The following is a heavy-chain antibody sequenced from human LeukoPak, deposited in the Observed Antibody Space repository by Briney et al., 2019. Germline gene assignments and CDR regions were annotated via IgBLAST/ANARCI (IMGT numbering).Heavy chain of an antibody. CDR2: INSDGRDR. V-gene: IGHV3-74*01. Sequence: GGSLRLSCAASGFTFSNYYVHWVRQPPGRGLVWVSRINSDGRDRGYVDSVKGRFTISRDNAKNTVYLQMNSLRAEDTAVYYCARGVGEIWGQGTLVTVSS. J-gene: IGHJ4*02. CDR1: GFTFSNYY. D-gene: IGHD3-10*01. CDR3: ARGVGEI.